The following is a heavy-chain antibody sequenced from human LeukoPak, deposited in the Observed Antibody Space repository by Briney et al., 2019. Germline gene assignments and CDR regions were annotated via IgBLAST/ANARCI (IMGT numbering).Heavy chain of an antibody. CDR1: GFTFDDYA. D-gene: IGHD3-10*01. Sequence: GGSLRLSCAASGFTFDDYAMHWVRQAPGKGLEWVSGISWNSGSIGYADSVKGRFTISRDNAKNSLYLQLNRLAAEDTAVYYCARDPDYYGSGTYFNHYFDHWGQGTLVTVSS. J-gene: IGHJ4*02. CDR3: ARDPDYYGSGTYFNHYFDH. V-gene: IGHV3-9*01. CDR2: ISWNSGSI.